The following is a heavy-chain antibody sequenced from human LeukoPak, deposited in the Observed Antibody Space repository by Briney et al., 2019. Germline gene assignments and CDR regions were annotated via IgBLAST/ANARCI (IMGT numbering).Heavy chain of an antibody. J-gene: IGHJ6*03. D-gene: IGHD5-18*01. CDR3: ARVGTGSYGSFYPYYYYYYMDV. Sequence: SETLSLTCTVSGGTISGGSISSTTFYWGWIRQPPGKALEWIGSVSYGGTTYYNPSLKSRVTISIDTSKNQFSLKLSSVTAADTAVYYCARVGTGSYGSFYPYYYYYYMDVWGKGTTVTVSS. V-gene: IGHV4-39*07. CDR1: GGSISSTTFY. CDR2: VSYGGTT.